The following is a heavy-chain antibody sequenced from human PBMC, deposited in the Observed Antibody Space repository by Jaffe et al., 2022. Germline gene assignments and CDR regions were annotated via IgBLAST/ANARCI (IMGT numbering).Heavy chain of an antibody. Sequence: EVQLVESGGGLVQPGGSLRLSCAASGFTFSSYEMNWVRQAPGKGLEWVSYISSSGSTIYYADSVKGRFTISRDNAKNSLYLQMNSLRAEDTAVYYCARDFLGYDILTGYLYHYFDYWGQGTLVTVSS. D-gene: IGHD3-9*01. V-gene: IGHV3-48*03. CDR1: GFTFSSYE. J-gene: IGHJ4*02. CDR3: ARDFLGYDILTGYLYHYFDY. CDR2: ISSSGSTI.